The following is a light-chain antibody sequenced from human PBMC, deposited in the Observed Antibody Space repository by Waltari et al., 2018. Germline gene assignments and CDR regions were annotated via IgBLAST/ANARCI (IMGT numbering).Light chain of an antibody. CDR2: WAS. CDR1: QSLLHTNNKNY. J-gene: IGKJ2*01. V-gene: IGKV4-1*01. Sequence: DIVVTQSPDSLAVSLGERATMNCKSSQSLLHTNNKNYLAWYQLRPGQPPKLRIYWASTRESGVPGRFSGSGSGTDFTLTISGLQAEDVAVYYCQQYYSTPNTFGQGTKLEIK. CDR3: QQYYSTPNT.